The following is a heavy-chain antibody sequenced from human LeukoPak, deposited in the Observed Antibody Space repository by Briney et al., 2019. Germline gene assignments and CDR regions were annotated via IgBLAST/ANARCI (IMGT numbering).Heavy chain of an antibody. CDR3: ATTRVSGHYYYYYGMAV. Sequence: PGVSLRLSCAASRFTFSEYWMSWVRQAPGKGLEWVANIKEDGGEKYYVDSMKGRFTISRDNAKNSLYLQMNSLRAEDTAVYYCATTRVSGHYYYYYGMAVWGQGTTVTVSS. CDR1: RFTFSEYW. CDR2: IKEDGGEK. V-gene: IGHV3-7*01. J-gene: IGHJ6*02. D-gene: IGHD5/OR15-5a*01.